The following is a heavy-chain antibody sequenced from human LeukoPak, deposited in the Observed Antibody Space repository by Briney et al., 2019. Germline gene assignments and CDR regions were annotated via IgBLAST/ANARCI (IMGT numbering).Heavy chain of an antibody. J-gene: IGHJ5*01. CDR2: IKGGGNEK. CDR1: GLSFSRYW. V-gene: IGHV3-7*01. D-gene: IGHD3-10*01. CDR3: AKEGAYPIITYDS. Sequence: PGGSLRLSCAASGLSFSRYWMNWVRQAPGKGLEWVANIKGGGNEKNYVDSVEGRFSISRDNARNSLYLQMDSLRAEDTAVYYCAKEGAYPIITYDSWGQGALVSVSS.